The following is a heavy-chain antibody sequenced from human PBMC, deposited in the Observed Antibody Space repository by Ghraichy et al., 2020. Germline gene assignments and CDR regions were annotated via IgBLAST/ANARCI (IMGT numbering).Heavy chain of an antibody. CDR1: RFTFSNYG. D-gene: IGHD3-16*02. Sequence: GGSLRLSCAASRFTFSNYGMNWVRQAPGKGLEWVAAIWYGGSKKYYADSVKGRFTISRDNSKNTVYLQMYSLRAEDTAVYYCAREYLLRLGELSSDYAFDIWGPGTMVTVSS. CDR3: AREYLLRLGELSSDYAFDI. CDR2: IWYGGSKK. J-gene: IGHJ3*02. V-gene: IGHV3-33*01.